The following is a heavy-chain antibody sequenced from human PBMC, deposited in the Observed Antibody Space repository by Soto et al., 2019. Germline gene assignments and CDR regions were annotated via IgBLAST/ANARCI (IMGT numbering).Heavy chain of an antibody. V-gene: IGHV3-23*01. CDR1: GFTFSSYA. Sequence: PGGSLRLSCAASGFTFSSYAMSWVRQAPGKGLEWVSAISGSGGSTYYADSVKGRFTISRDNSKNTLYLQMNSLRAEDTAVYYCAKDGGGRCSSTSCYAEPGYYYYGMDVWGQGTTVTVS. CDR3: AKDGGGRCSSTSCYAEPGYYYYGMDV. D-gene: IGHD2-2*01. CDR2: ISGSGGST. J-gene: IGHJ6*02.